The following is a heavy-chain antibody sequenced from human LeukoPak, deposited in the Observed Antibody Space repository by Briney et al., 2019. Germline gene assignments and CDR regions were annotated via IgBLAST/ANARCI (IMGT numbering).Heavy chain of an antibody. CDR2: ISWNSGSI. CDR1: GFTFDDYA. Sequence: GRSLRLSCAASGFTFDDYAMHWVRQAPGKGLEWVSGISWNSGSIGYADSVKGRFTISRDNAKNSLYLQMNSLRAEDTAVYYCARGEDNADEYLREDYWGQGILVTVSS. CDR3: ARGEDNADEYLREDY. J-gene: IGHJ4*02. D-gene: IGHD3-16*01. V-gene: IGHV3-9*01.